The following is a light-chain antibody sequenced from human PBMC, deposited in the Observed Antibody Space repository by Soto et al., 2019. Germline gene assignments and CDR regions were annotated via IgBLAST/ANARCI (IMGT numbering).Light chain of an antibody. J-gene: IGKJ4*01. Sequence: IQLTQSPSSLSASVGDRVTITCRASQGISSYLAWYQQKPGKAPKLLIYAASTLQSGVPSRLSGSGSGTDFTRTISILQPEDFATYYCQQLNSYPPPFGGGTKVEIK. V-gene: IGKV1-9*01. CDR3: QQLNSYPPP. CDR1: QGISSY. CDR2: AAS.